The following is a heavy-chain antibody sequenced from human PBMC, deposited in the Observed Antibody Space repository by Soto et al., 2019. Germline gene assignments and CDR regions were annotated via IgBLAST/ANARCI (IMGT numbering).Heavy chain of an antibody. CDR3: ARDVYTTYVNYFEL. D-gene: IGHD2-2*02. CDR2: ITSSGGNA. V-gene: IGHV3-11*01. J-gene: IGHJ5*02. CDR1: GFSCKDYY. Sequence: GWSLRLSCAASGFSCKDYYMTWIRQTPEKGLEWISTITSSGGNAYYAASVKRRVTISRDNAHNSLYLQMSGLRAEDTALYYCARDVYTTYVNYFELWGQGTLVTVSS.